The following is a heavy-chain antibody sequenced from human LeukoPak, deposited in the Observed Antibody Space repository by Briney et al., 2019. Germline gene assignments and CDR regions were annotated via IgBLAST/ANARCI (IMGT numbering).Heavy chain of an antibody. CDR1: GGSISSGDYS. D-gene: IGHD1-26*01. V-gene: IGHV4-30-2*01. CDR3: ARGLVGLTPHAGVFEI. CDR2: IYHGGPT. J-gene: IGHJ3*02. Sequence: SETLSLTCAVSGGSISSGDYSWSWIRQPPGKGLEWIGYIYHGGPTYYNPSLKSRVTISVDRSKNQFSLKLTSVTAADTAVYYCARGLVGLTPHAGVFEIWGQGTKVTVSS.